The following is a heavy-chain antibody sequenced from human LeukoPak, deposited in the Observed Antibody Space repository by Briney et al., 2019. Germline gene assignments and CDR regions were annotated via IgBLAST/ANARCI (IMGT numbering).Heavy chain of an antibody. CDR1: GGSISSYY. J-gene: IGHJ6*04. D-gene: IGHD3-10*01. Sequence: SETLSLTCTVSGGSISSYYWSWIRQPPGKGLEWIGYIYDSGNTNNNPSLKSRVTISVDTSKNQFSLKLSSVTAADTAVYYCAWSYYGSGRAMDVWGKGTTVTVSS. CDR3: AWSYYGSGRAMDV. V-gene: IGHV4-59*08. CDR2: IYDSGNT.